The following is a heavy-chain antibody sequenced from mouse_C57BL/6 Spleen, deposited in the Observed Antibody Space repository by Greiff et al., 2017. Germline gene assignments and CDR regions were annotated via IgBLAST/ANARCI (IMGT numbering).Heavy chain of an antibody. J-gene: IGHJ3*01. V-gene: IGHV1-80*01. CDR1: GYAFSSYW. CDR2: IYPGDGDT. CDR3: ARWGDGYPWFAY. Sequence: QVQLKESGAELVKPGASVKISCKASGYAFSSYWMNWVKQRPGKGLEWIGQIYPGDGDTNYNGKFKGKATLTADKSSSTAYMQLSSLTSEDSAVYFCARWGDGYPWFAYWGQGTLVTVSA. D-gene: IGHD2-3*01.